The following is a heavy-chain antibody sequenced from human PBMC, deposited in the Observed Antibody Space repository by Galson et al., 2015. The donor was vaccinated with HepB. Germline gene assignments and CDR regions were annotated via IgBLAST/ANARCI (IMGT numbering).Heavy chain of an antibody. CDR2: ISGSGGST. CDR3: ARLWFGEQWGGYFQH. J-gene: IGHJ1*01. D-gene: IGHD3-10*01. Sequence: SLRLSCAASGFTFSSYAMSWVRQAPGKGLEWVSAISGSGGSTYYADSVKGRFTISRDNSKNTLYLQMNSLRAEDTAVYYCARLWFGEQWGGYFQHWGQGTLVTVSS. V-gene: IGHV3-23*01. CDR1: GFTFSSYA.